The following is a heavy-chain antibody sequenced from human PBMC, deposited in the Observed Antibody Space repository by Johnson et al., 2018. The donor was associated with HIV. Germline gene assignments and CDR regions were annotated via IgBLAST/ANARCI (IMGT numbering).Heavy chain of an antibody. Sequence: QVQLVESGGGVVQPGRSLRLSCAASGFTFSSYAMHWVRQTPGKGLEWVAVISYDGSNKYYADSVKGRFTISRDNSKNTLYLQMDSLRAEDTAVYYCARKGDAFDIWGHGTMVTASS. CDR1: GFTFSSYA. CDR3: ARKGDAFDI. V-gene: IGHV3-30*04. J-gene: IGHJ3*02. CDR2: ISYDGSNK.